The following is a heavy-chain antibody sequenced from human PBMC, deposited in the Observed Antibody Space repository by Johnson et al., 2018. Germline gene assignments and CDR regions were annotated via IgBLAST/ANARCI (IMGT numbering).Heavy chain of an antibody. Sequence: EVQLVESGGGLVQPGGSLRLSCAASGFTFSSYAMAWVRQAPGKGLEWVSVSSGSGGSTYYADSVKGRFTLTRDNSKNTLYLQMNSPRADDTAVYYFAKMGGDYVSYYYYYMDVWGRGTTVTVSS. J-gene: IGHJ6*03. CDR1: GFTFSSYA. D-gene: IGHD4-17*01. CDR2: SSGSGGST. CDR3: AKMGGDYVSYYYYYMDV. V-gene: IGHV3-23*04.